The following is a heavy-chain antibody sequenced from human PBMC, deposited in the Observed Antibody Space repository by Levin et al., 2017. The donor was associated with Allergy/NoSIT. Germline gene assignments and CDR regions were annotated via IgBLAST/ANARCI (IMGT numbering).Heavy chain of an antibody. D-gene: IGHD3-16*01. CDR3: ARDVKLTDSGGFDY. J-gene: IGHJ4*02. Sequence: QAGESLKISCAASGFTFSSYSMNWVRQAPGKGLEWVSYISSSSSTIYYADSVKGRFTISRDNAKNSLYLQMNSLRAEDTAVYYCARDVKLTDSGGFDYWGQGTLVTVSS. V-gene: IGHV3-48*01. CDR1: GFTFSSYS. CDR2: ISSSSSTI.